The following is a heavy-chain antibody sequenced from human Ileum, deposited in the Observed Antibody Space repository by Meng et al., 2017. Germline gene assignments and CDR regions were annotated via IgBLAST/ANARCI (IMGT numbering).Heavy chain of an antibody. D-gene: IGHD1-26*01. CDR1: GFSLRSYS. J-gene: IGHJ4*02. CDR3: ARDFSGSYYTNYFDY. CDR2: ISSSSSYI. Sequence: EVQLVESGGGLVKPGGSLRFSCAASGFSLRSYSVNWVRQAPGKGLEWVSSISSSSSYIFYADSVKGRFTISRDNAKNSVYLQMNSLRAEDTAVYYCARDFSGSYYTNYFDYWGQGTLVTVSS. V-gene: IGHV3-21*01.